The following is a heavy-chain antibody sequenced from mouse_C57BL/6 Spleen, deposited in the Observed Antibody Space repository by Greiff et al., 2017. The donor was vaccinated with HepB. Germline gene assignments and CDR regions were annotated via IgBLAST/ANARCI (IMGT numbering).Heavy chain of an antibody. CDR1: GYSFTGYY. V-gene: IGHV1-42*01. D-gene: IGHD2-1*01. Sequence: EVQLQQSGPELVKPGASVKISCKASGYSFTGYYMNWVKQSPEKSLEWIGEINPSTGGTTYNQKFKAKATLTVDKSSSTAYMQLKSLTSEDSAVYYCARRGIYYGNYEGAMDYWGQGTSVTVSS. CDR3: ARRGIYYGNYEGAMDY. J-gene: IGHJ4*01. CDR2: INPSTGGT.